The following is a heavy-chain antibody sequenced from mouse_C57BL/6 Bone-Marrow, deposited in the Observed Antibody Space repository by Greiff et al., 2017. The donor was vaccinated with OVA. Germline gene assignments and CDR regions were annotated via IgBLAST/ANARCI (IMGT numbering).Heavy chain of an antibody. CDR3: ARYDDYDGWFAY. CDR1: GYTFTDYN. V-gene: IGHV1-22*01. J-gene: IGHJ3*01. Sequence: VQLKQSGPELVKPGASVKMSCKASGYTFTDYNMHWVKQSHGKSLEWIGYINPNNGGTSYNQKFKGKATLTVNKSSSTAYMELRSLTSEDSAVYYCARYDDYDGWFAYWGQGTLVTVSA. D-gene: IGHD2-4*01. CDR2: INPNNGGT.